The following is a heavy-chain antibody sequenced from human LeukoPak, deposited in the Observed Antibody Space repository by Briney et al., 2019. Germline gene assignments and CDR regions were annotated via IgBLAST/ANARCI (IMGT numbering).Heavy chain of an antibody. D-gene: IGHD3-10*02. V-gene: IGHV3-48*04. CDR3: AELGITMIGGV. J-gene: IGHJ6*04. CDR2: ISSSGSTI. Sequence: GGSLRLSCAASGFTFSSYSMNWVRQAPGKGLEWVSYISSSGSTIYYADPVKGRFTISRDNAKNSLYLQMNSLRAEDTAVYYCAELGITMIGGVWAKGTTVSISS. CDR1: GFTFSSYS.